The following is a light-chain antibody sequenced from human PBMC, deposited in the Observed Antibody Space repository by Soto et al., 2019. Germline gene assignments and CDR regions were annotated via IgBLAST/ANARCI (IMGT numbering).Light chain of an antibody. J-gene: IGKJ4*01. CDR2: AAS. CDR3: QQLNSYPLT. CDR1: QGIASY. V-gene: IGKV1-9*01. Sequence: QLTQSPSSLSASVGDRVTITCRARQGIASYLAWYQQKPGQAPNLLIYAASTLQSGVPSRFSGSGSGTDFTLTISSLQPEDFATYYCQQLNSYPLTFGGGTKVEI.